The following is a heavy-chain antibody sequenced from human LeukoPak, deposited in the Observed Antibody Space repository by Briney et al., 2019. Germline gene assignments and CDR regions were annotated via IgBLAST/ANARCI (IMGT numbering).Heavy chain of an antibody. J-gene: IGHJ4*02. Sequence: GALRLSCAASGFTFSGYAMSWVRRPPGKGLEWVSAISGSGGSTYYADSVKGRFTISRDNSKNTLYLQMNSLRAEDTAVYYCAKVEIVGANFDYWGQGTLVTVSS. D-gene: IGHD1-26*01. CDR2: ISGSGGST. CDR1: GFTFSGYA. CDR3: AKVEIVGANFDY. V-gene: IGHV3-23*01.